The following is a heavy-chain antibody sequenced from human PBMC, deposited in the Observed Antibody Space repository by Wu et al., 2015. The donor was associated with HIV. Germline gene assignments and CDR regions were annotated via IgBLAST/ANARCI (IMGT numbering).Heavy chain of an antibody. V-gene: IGHV1-18*01. CDR2: FNTYNGHT. Sequence: QARLIQSTGEMKKPGASVRVSCQASGYNFASYGINWLRQTPGRGLEWMGWFNTYNGHTNYAQNLQGRVTMTTDTSTSTAYMELRSLRSDDTAVYYCARDCTRIVLVVARLWVTTWGQGTLVTVSS. CDR1: GYNFASYG. J-gene: IGHJ4*02. CDR3: ARDCTRIVLVVARLWVTT. D-gene: IGHD2-15*01.